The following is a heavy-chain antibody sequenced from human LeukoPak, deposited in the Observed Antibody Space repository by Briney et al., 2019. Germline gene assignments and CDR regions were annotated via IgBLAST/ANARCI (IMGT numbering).Heavy chain of an antibody. J-gene: IGHJ4*02. CDR3: ARGAYFYDSSGYRDY. D-gene: IGHD3-22*01. V-gene: IGHV3-48*03. CDR2: ISSSGSTI. CDR1: GFTFSSYE. Sequence: GGSLRLSCAASGFTFSSYEMNWVRQAPGKGLEWVSYISSSGSTIYYADSVKGRFTISRDNAKNSLYLQMNSLRAEDTAVYYCARGAYFYDSSGYRDYWGQGTLVTVSS.